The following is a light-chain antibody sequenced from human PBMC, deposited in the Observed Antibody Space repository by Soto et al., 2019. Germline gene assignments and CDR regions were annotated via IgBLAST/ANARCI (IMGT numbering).Light chain of an antibody. V-gene: IGLV1-44*01. CDR1: SSNIGSNT. CDR2: SNN. CDR3: AAWDDSLNGYD. Sequence: QSVLTQPPSASGTPGQRVTISCSGSSSNIGSNTVNWYQQLPGTAPKLLIYSNNQRPSGVPDRFSGSKTGTSASLAISGLQSEDEADYYCAAWDDSLNGYDLVTGTRSPS. J-gene: IGLJ1*01.